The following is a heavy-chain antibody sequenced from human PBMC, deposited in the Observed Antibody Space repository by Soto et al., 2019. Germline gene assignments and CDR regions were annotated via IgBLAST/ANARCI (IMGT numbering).Heavy chain of an antibody. CDR1: GDTFTSYG. CDR3: ARDLHWGTSSWYRDYYYGMDV. CDR2: ISAYNGNT. Sequence: ASVKGSCTASGDTFTSYGISWVRQAPGQGLEWMGWISAYNGNTNYAQKLQGRVTMNTDTSTSTAYMELRSLRSDDTAVYYCARDLHWGTSSWYRDYYYGMDVWGQGTTVTVSS. V-gene: IGHV1-18*01. D-gene: IGHD6-13*01. J-gene: IGHJ6*02.